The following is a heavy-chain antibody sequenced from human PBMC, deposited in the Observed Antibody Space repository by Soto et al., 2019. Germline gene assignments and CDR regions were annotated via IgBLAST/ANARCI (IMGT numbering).Heavy chain of an antibody. J-gene: IGHJ4*02. CDR3: ARADYYDSSGFYYDC. V-gene: IGHV1-46*01. CDR2: INPSGGST. D-gene: IGHD3-22*01. CDR1: GYIFTNHY. Sequence: GASVKVSCKASGYIFTNHYIHWVRQAPGQGLEWMGIINPSGGSTNYLQKFRGRITMTRDTSTSTVYMELSSLRSEDTAVYFCARADYYDSSGFYYDCWGQGSLVTVSS.